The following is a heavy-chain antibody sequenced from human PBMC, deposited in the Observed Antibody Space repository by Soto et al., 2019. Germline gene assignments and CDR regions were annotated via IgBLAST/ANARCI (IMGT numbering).Heavy chain of an antibody. Sequence: SQTLSLTCAISGDSVSSNSAAWNWIRQSPSRGLEWLGRTYYRSKWYNDYAVSVKSRITINPDTSKNQFSLQLNSVTPEDTAVYYCARVPKESRAVAGPVGYYYYGMDVWGQGTTVTVSS. V-gene: IGHV6-1*01. CDR3: ARVPKESRAVAGPVGYYYYGMDV. CDR1: GDSVSSNSAA. J-gene: IGHJ6*02. CDR2: TYYRSKWYN. D-gene: IGHD6-19*01.